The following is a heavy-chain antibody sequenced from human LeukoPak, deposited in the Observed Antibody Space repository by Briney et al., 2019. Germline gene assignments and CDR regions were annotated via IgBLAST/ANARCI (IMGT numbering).Heavy chain of an antibody. CDR2: IRQDGSDQ. CDR1: GFTFSSYS. CDR3: ARDGIAAAGTDY. V-gene: IGHV3-30*14. Sequence: QPGGSLRLSCAASGFTFSSYSMHWVRQAPGKGLEWVGGIRQDGSDQYYADSVKGRFIISRDNAKNALYLQMNSLRAEDTAVYSCARDGIAAAGTDYWGQGTLVTVSS. J-gene: IGHJ4*02. D-gene: IGHD6-13*01.